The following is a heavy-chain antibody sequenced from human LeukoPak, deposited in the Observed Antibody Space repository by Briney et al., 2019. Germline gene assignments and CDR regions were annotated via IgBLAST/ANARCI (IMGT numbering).Heavy chain of an antibody. J-gene: IGHJ4*02. Sequence: GGSLRLSCAASGFTFSSYAMSWVRQAPGKGLEWVSAISGSGGSTYYADSVKGRFTISRDNSKKTLYLQMNSLRAEDTAVYYCAKDFLFSEQWLVPVGDYWGQGTLVTVSS. V-gene: IGHV3-23*01. CDR3: AKDFLFSEQWLVPVGDY. CDR1: GFTFSSYA. CDR2: ISGSGGST. D-gene: IGHD6-19*01.